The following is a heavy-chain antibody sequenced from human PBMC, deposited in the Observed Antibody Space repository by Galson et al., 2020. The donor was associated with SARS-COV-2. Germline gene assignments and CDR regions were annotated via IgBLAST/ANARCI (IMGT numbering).Heavy chain of an antibody. J-gene: IGHJ3*02. CDR1: GFTFINYW. Sequence: GESLKISCAASGFTFINYWMSWVRQAPGKGLEWLANIKQDGSETYYVDSVKGRFTISRDNAKNSLFLQMNSLKAEDTAVYYCARDAPYDNWNPRGAPDIWGQGTVVTVSS. V-gene: IGHV3-7*03. CDR3: ARDAPYDNWNPRGAPDI. CDR2: IKQDGSET. D-gene: IGHD1-20*01.